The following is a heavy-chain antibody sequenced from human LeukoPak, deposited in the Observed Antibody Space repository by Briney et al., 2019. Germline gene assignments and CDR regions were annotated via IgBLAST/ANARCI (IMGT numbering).Heavy chain of an antibody. CDR3: ARDIGQQRESGMDV. D-gene: IGHD6-13*01. Sequence: ASVKVSCKASGYTFTSYGISWVRQAPGQGLEWMGWISAYNGNTNYAQKLQGRVTVTTDTSTSTAYMELSSLTSDDTAVYYCARDIGQQRESGMDVWGQGTTVTVSS. J-gene: IGHJ6*02. V-gene: IGHV1-18*01. CDR2: ISAYNGNT. CDR1: GYTFTSYG.